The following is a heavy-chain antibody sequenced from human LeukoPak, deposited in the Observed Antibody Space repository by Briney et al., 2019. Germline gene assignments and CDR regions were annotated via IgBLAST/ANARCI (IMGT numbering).Heavy chain of an antibody. Sequence: PSETLSLTCTVSGGSISTSYYWGWISQPPGKGLEWIGSIYYSGSTYYNPSLKSRVTISLDTSKNTFSLKLSSVTAADTAVYYCARESECYYGSGSYECRWFDPWGLGTLVTVSS. J-gene: IGHJ5*02. CDR1: GGSISTSYY. CDR2: IYYSGST. D-gene: IGHD3-10*01. V-gene: IGHV4-39*07. CDR3: ARESECYYGSGSYECRWFDP.